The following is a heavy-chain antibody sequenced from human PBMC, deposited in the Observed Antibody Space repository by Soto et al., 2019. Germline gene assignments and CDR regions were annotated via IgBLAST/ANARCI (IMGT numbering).Heavy chain of an antibody. J-gene: IGHJ4*02. CDR2: ISSSGSTI. V-gene: IGHV3-48*04. CDR1: GFTFTSCA. CDR3: KRVISGSSGSFDD. D-gene: IGHD1-26*01. Sequence: VVSLRLSCAASGFTFTSCAMSWVRQAPGKGLEWVSYISSSGSTIYYADSVKGRFTISRDNAKNTLYLQMDSLRAEDTALYYWKRVISGSSGSFDDWGPGTLVTVS.